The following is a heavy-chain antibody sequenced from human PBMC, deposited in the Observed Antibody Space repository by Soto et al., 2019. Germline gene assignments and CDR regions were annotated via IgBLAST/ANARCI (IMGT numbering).Heavy chain of an antibody. Sequence: QVQFVQSGAEVKKPGASVKVSCKASGYIFTAYYMNWVRQAPGQGLEWMGWINPASGGTNYAQKFQGRVTMTTDPSISTAYMELSSLRSDDTAVYYCARDYSAGAGASDFWGQGTMVIVSS. D-gene: IGHD6-19*01. CDR3: ARDYSAGAGASDF. J-gene: IGHJ3*01. CDR1: GYIFTAYY. V-gene: IGHV1-2*02. CDR2: INPASGGT.